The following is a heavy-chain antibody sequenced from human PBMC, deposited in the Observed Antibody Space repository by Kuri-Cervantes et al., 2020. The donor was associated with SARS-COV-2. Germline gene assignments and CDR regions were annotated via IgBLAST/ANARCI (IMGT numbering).Heavy chain of an antibody. J-gene: IGHJ6*02. Sequence: SETLSLTCAVYGGSFSVYYWSWIRQPPGKGLEWIGEINHSGSTNYNPSLKSRVTISVDTSKNQFSLKLSSVTAADTAVYYCARGGRIAVAGILLPLYYYGMDVWGQGTTVTVSS. CDR2: INHSGST. CDR3: ARGGRIAVAGILLPLYYYGMDV. CDR1: GGSFSVYY. V-gene: IGHV4-34*01. D-gene: IGHD6-19*01.